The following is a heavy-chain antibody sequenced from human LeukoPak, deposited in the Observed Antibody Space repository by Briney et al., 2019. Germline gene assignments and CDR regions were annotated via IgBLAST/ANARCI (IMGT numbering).Heavy chain of an antibody. J-gene: IGHJ5*02. CDR2: IIPIFGTA. CDR3: ARRYCSSTSCYNWFDP. D-gene: IGHD2-2*02. V-gene: IGHV1-69*05. Sequence: SVKVSFKASVGTFSSYAISWVRQAPGQGLEWMGGIIPIFGTANYAQKFQGRVTITTDESTSTAYMELSSLRSEDTAVYYCARRYCSSTSCYNWFDPWGQGTLVTVSS. CDR1: VGTFSSYA.